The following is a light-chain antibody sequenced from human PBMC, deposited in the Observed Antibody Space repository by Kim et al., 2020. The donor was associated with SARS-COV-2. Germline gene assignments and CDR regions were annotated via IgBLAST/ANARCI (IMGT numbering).Light chain of an antibody. CDR3: QQYGSSPLFS. J-gene: IGKJ3*01. CDR2: GAS. CDR1: QGVRSNF. Sequence: PGERATLSCRASQGVRSNFVAWYQQRPGQAPRLLIFGASNRATGIPDRFSGSGSGTDFTLTIARLEPDDFAVYYCQQYGSSPLFSFGPGTKVDIK. V-gene: IGKV3-20*01.